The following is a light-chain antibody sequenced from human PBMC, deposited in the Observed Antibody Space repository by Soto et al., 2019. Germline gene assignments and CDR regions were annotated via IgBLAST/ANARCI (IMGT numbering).Light chain of an antibody. J-gene: IGKJ1*01. CDR1: QNISRW. Sequence: DIQITQSPSTLSGSVGDRVTITCRASQNISRWLARYQQKPEKAPMIVIYKESTSKSGVQSRFRGSGSGTEFTLTISSLQPDDFATYSCQHYNSYSEALGQGTKVDIK. CDR2: KES. CDR3: QHYNSYSEA. V-gene: IGKV1-5*03.